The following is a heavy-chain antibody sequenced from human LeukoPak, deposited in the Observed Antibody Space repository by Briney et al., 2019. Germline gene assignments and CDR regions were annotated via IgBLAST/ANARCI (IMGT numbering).Heavy chain of an antibody. D-gene: IGHD2-15*01. J-gene: IGHJ4*02. CDR3: AKVSVSGGHFDY. Sequence: PGGSLRLSCAASGFTFSSYGMHWVRQAPFKGLEWVAVISYDGSNKYYADSVKGRFTISRDNSKNTLYLQMNSLRAEDTAVYYCAKVSVSGGHFDYWGQGTLVTVSS. V-gene: IGHV3-30*18. CDR2: ISYDGSNK. CDR1: GFTFSSYG.